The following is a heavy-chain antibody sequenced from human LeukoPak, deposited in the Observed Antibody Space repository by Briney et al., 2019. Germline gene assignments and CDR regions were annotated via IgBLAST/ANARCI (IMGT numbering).Heavy chain of an antibody. D-gene: IGHD5-12*01. V-gene: IGHV7-4-1*02. Sequence: ASVKVSCKASGYTFTSYDINWVRQAPGQGLEWMGWINTNTGNPTYAQGFTGRFVFSLDTSVSTAYLQISSLKAEDTAVYYCARGGSGYSGTYYYYYMDVWGKGTTVTVSS. CDR3: ARGGSGYSGTYYYYYMDV. J-gene: IGHJ6*03. CDR1: GYTFTSYD. CDR2: INTNTGNP.